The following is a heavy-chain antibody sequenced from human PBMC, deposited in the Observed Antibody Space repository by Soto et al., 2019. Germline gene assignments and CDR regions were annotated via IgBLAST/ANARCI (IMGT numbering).Heavy chain of an antibody. V-gene: IGHV1-18*01. CDR2: ISAHHGNT. CDR3: ARGRYGDY. J-gene: IGHJ4*02. D-gene: IGHD1-1*01. CDR1: GYTFTSYG. Sequence: QVHLVQSGAEVKKPGASVKVSCKASGYTFTSYGITWVRQAPGQGLEWMGWISAHHGNTDYAQKLQGRVIVTRDTSPSTAYMALRSLRSDDTAVYYCARGRYGDYWGQGALVTVSS.